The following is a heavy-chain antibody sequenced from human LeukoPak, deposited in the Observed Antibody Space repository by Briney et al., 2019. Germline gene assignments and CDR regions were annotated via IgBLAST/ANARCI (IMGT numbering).Heavy chain of an antibody. CDR2: MNPNSGDS. CDR3: ARGLGSYDSSELTWPMISF. J-gene: IGHJ4*02. V-gene: IGHV1-8*01. Sequence: ASVKVSCKASGYTFTSYEINWVRQATGHGLEWMGWMNPNSGDSAYAQKFQGRITMTRSTSITTAYMELSGLRSEDTAVYYCARGLGSYDSSELTWPMISFWGQGTQVTVSS. CDR1: GYTFTSYE. D-gene: IGHD3-22*01.